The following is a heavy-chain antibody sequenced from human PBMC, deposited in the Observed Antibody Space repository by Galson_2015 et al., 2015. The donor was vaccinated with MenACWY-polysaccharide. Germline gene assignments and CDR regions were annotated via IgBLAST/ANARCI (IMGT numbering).Heavy chain of an antibody. CDR2: MYYSGST. D-gene: IGHD4-17*01. V-gene: IGHV4-31*03. CDR1: GGSISSGGYY. CDR3: ARDGRDLTVTKGGYYYGMDV. J-gene: IGHJ6*02. Sequence: TLSLTCTVSGGSISSGGYYWSWIRQHPRKGLEWIGYMYYSGSTYYNPSLKSRVTISVDTSKNQFSLKLSSVTAADTAVYYCARDGRDLTVTKGGYYYGMDVWGQGTTVTVSS.